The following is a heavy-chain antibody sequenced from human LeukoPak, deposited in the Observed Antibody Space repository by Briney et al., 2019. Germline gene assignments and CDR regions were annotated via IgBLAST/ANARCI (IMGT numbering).Heavy chain of an antibody. CDR1: GYTFTGYD. V-gene: IGHV1-2*02. Sequence: ASVKVSCKASGYTFTGYDMHWVRQAPGQGLEWMGWINPNSGGTNYAQKFQGRVTMTRDTSISTAYMELSRLRSDDTVVYYCARDYGDYSEYFQHWGQGTLVTVSS. CDR3: ARDYGDYSEYFQH. J-gene: IGHJ1*01. CDR2: INPNSGGT. D-gene: IGHD4-17*01.